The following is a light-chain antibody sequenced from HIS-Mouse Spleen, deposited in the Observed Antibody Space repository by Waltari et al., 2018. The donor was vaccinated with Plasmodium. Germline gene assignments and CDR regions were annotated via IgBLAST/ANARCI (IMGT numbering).Light chain of an antibody. Sequence: EIVMTQSPATLSVSPGERATLSCRASQSVSSNLAWYPQKPGQAPRPLIDGASTRATGSPARFSCSGSGTELNLTISSLQSEDFAVYYCQQYNNWSFTFGPGTKVDIK. CDR3: QQYNNWSFT. CDR1: QSVSSN. CDR2: GAS. J-gene: IGKJ3*01. V-gene: IGKV3-15*01.